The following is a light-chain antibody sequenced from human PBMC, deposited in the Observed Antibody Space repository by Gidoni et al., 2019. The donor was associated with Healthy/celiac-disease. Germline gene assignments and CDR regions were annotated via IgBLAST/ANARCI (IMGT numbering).Light chain of an antibody. V-gene: IGLV6-57*04. CDR3: QSYDSSNLWV. CDR1: SGSIASNY. Sequence: NLVLIRSHALMESPAKTVTISCTRSSGSIASNYVQWYQQRPGSAPTTVIYEDNQRPSGVPDRFSGSIDSSSNSASLTISGLKTEDEADYYCQSYDSSNLWVFGGGTKLTVL. CDR2: EDN. J-gene: IGLJ3*02.